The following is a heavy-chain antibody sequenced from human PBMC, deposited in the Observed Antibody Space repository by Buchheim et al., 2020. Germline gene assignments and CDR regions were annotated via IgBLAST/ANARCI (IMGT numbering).Heavy chain of an antibody. CDR3: ARDEGSGTYVRGFDS. J-gene: IGHJ4*02. CDR1: GFTLNSYW. V-gene: IGHV3-74*01. D-gene: IGHD1-26*01. CDR2: ISSDGRNI. Sequence: EVQLVESGGGLLQPGGSLRLSCVASGFTLNSYWMYWVRQAPGKGLVCVSRISSDGRNIYYADSVKGRFTISRDDAKNTLYLQRNSLTAADTAVYYCARDEGSGTYVRGFDSWGQGAL.